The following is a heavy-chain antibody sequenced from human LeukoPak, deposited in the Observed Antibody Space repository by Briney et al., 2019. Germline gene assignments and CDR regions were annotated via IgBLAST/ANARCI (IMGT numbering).Heavy chain of an antibody. Sequence: GGSLRLSCAASGFTFSSYAMSWVRQAPEKGLEWVSSITGSGENTYYADSVKGRFTISRDKSKTTLYLFMHSLRVEDSAVYYCAKDMREPPWGYLDSWGQGTLVTVSS. CDR3: AKDMREPPWGYLDS. V-gene: IGHV3-23*01. J-gene: IGHJ4*02. CDR1: GFTFSSYA. D-gene: IGHD1-26*01. CDR2: ITGSGENT.